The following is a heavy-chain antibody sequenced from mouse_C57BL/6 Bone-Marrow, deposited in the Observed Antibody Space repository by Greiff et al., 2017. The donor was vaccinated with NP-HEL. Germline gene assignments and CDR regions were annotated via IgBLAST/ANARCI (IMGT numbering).Heavy chain of an antibody. J-gene: IGHJ2*01. CDR1: GYTFTSYW. Sequence: QVQLQQPGAELVKPGASVKLSCKASGYTFTSYWMHWVKQRPGRGLAWIGRLDPNSGGTKYTEKFKSKATLTVDTPSSTAYMQLSSMTSEDSAVYYCARKGIYYDYDAFHYFDYWGQGTTLTVSS. CDR3: ARKGIYYDYDAFHYFDY. V-gene: IGHV1-72*01. CDR2: LDPNSGGT. D-gene: IGHD2-4*01.